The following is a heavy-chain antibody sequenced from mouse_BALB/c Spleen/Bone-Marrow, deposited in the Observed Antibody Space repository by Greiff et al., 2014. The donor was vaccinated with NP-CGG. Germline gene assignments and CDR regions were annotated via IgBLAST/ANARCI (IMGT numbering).Heavy chain of an antibody. V-gene: IGHV1S81*02. CDR2: INPSNGRT. Sequence: QVQLQQSGAELVKPGASVKLSCKASGYTFTSYWMHWVKQGPGQGLEWIGEINPSNGRTNYNEKFKSKATLTVDKSSSTAYMQLSSLTSEDSAVYYCARSGYDGFAYWGQGTLVTVSA. J-gene: IGHJ3*01. CDR3: ARSGYDGFAY. CDR1: GYTFTSYW. D-gene: IGHD2-2*01.